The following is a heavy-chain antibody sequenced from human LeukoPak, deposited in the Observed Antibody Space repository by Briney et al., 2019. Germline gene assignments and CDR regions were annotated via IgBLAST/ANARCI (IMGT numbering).Heavy chain of an antibody. D-gene: IGHD6-19*01. J-gene: IGHJ4*02. CDR1: GFTFDDCA. CDR3: ARGYSSGILDY. V-gene: IGHV3-43D*03. Sequence: GGSLRLSCAASGFTFDDCAMHWVRQAPGKGLEWVSLISWDGGSTYYADSVKGRFTISRDNSKNSLYLQMNSLRAEDTALYYCARGYSSGILDYWGQGTLVTVSS. CDR2: ISWDGGST.